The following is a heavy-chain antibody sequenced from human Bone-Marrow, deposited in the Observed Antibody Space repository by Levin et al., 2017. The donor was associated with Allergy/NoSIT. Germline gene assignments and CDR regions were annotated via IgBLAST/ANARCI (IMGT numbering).Heavy chain of an antibody. V-gene: IGHV3-11*01. D-gene: IGHD3-10*01. J-gene: IGHJ6*02. CDR3: ARDYYGSGSYYSLAETLYYYYGMDV. Sequence: GESLKISCAASGFTFSDYYMSWIRQAPGKGLEWVSYISSSGSTIYYADSVKGRFTISRDNAKNSLYLQMNSLRAEDTAVYYCARDYYGSGSYYSLAETLYYYYGMDVWGQGTTVTVSS. CDR2: ISSSGSTI. CDR1: GFTFSDYY.